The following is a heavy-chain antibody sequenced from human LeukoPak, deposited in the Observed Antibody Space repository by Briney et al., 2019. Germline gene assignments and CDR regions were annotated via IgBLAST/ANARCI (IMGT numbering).Heavy chain of an antibody. J-gene: IGHJ4*02. CDR3: AKDRGSGPNDYSNYVFGDY. CDR1: GFTFSSYG. Sequence: PGGSLRLSCAASGFTFSSYGMHWVRQAPGKGLEWVAFIRYDGSNKYYADSVKGRFTISRDNSKNTLYLQMNSLRAEDTAVYYCAKDRGSGPNDYSNYVFGDYWGQGTLVTVSS. V-gene: IGHV3-30*02. D-gene: IGHD4-11*01. CDR2: IRYDGSNK.